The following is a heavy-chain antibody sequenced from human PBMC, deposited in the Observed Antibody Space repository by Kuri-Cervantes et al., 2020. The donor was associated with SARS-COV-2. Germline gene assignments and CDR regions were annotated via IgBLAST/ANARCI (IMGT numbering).Heavy chain of an antibody. Sequence: GGSLRLSCEASGFSFSSDAMHWVRQTPGKGLGWVALMSHDGSSIYYADSVKGRFTISRDNSKNTMYLEMSSLRVEDAAVYYCSSECALHPDFRGQGTLVTVSS. J-gene: IGHJ4*02. CDR1: GFSFSSDA. V-gene: IGHV3-30*04. CDR3: SSECALHPDF. CDR2: MSHDGSSI.